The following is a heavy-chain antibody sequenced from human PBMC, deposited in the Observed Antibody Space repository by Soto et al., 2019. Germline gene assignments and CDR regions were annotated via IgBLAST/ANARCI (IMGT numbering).Heavy chain of an antibody. Sequence: ASVKVSCKASGYTFTSDYMHWVRQAPGQGLEWMGIINPSGGSTSYAQKFQGRVTMIRDTSTSTVYMELSSLRSEDTAVYYCARDKRSSGWYALYEYYGMDVWGQGTTVTVSS. V-gene: IGHV1-46*01. CDR1: GYTFTSDY. CDR2: INPSGGST. D-gene: IGHD6-19*01. J-gene: IGHJ6*02. CDR3: ARDKRSSGWYALYEYYGMDV.